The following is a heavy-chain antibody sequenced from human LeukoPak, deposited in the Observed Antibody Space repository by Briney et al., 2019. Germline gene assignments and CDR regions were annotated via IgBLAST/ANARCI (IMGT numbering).Heavy chain of an antibody. CDR1: GFTFSSYD. V-gene: IGHV3-13*01. CDR3: ARGHRTYYYGWGSSRDYYYYGMDV. D-gene: IGHD3-10*01. CDR2: IGTAGDT. Sequence: GGSLRLSCAASGFTFSSYDMHWVRQATGKGLEWVSAIGTAGDTYYPGSVKGRFTISRENAKNSLYLQMNSLRAGDTAVYYCARGHRTYYYGWGSSRDYYYYGMDVWGQGTTVTVSS. J-gene: IGHJ6*02.